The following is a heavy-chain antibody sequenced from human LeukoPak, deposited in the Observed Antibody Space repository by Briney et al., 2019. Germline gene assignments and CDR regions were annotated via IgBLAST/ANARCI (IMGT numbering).Heavy chain of an antibody. CDR3: AKVDDLLGWFDP. J-gene: IGHJ5*02. V-gene: IGHV3-23*01. CDR1: GFTFSSYA. D-gene: IGHD2-15*01. Sequence: GGSLRLSCAASGFTFSSYAMSWVRQAPGKGLEWVSAISGSGGSTYYADSVNGRFTISRDNSKNTLNLQMNSLRAEDTAVYYCAKVDDLLGWFDPWGQGTLVTVSS. CDR2: ISGSGGST.